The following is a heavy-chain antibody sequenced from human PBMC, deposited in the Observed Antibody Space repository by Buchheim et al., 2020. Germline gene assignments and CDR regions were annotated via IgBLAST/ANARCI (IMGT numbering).Heavy chain of an antibody. J-gene: IGHJ6*02. CDR1: GFTLSSYN. CDR2: ISSPFSSI. CDR3: ARDYMISHHYYGMDV. Sequence: EVQLVESGGGLVKSGGSLRLSCAASGFTLSSYNMNWVRQAPGKGLEWVSSISSPFSSIYYADSVKGRFTIYREYVKNSLYLQMSSLGAEDTAVYYCARDYMISHHYYGMDVWGQGTT. D-gene: IGHD3/OR15-3a*01. V-gene: IGHV3-21*01.